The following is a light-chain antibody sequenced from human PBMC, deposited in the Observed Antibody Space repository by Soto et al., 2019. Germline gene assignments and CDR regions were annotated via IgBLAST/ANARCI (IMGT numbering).Light chain of an antibody. V-gene: IGKV1-33*01. CDR2: DAS. CDR3: HQYTYPPLT. J-gene: IGKJ4*01. CDR1: QDISDS. Sequence: DIQMTQSPSSLSASVGDRITITCQASQDISDSLNWYQQKPGRAPNLLIYDASNLEIGVPSRFSGSGSGTDFTFTITGLQPEDIGTYYCHQYTYPPLTFGGGTKVDI.